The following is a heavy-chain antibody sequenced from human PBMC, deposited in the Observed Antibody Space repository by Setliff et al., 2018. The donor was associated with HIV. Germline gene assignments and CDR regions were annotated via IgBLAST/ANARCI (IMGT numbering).Heavy chain of an antibody. CDR2: INTNTGNP. CDR1: GHDFTSTA. J-gene: IGHJ4*02. CDR3: ARDRATKLDY. V-gene: IGHV7-4-1*02. Sequence: ASVKVSCKASGHDFTSTAINWVRQAPGQGLEWMGWINTNTGNPTYVQDFTGRFVFSLDTSVSTAYLQISSLKSDDTAVYYCARDRATKLDYWGQGTLVTVSS.